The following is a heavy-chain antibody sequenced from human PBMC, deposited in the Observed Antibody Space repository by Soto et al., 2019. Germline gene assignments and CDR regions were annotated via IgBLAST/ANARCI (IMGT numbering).Heavy chain of an antibody. D-gene: IGHD5-18*01. CDR1: GYTFTSYG. CDR2: ISAYNGNT. J-gene: IGHJ5*02. CDR3: ARDLQLWSELDWFDP. V-gene: IGHV1-18*01. Sequence: QVPLVQSGAEVKKPGASVKVSCKASGYTFTSYGISWVRQAPGQGLEWMGWISAYNGNTNYAQKLQGRVTMTTDTSTSTAYIELRSLRSADTAVYYCARDLQLWSELDWFDPWGQGTLVTVSS.